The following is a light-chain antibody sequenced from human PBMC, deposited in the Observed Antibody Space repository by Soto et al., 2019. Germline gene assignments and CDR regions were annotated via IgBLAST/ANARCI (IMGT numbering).Light chain of an antibody. CDR2: EAS. Sequence: DIQLTQSPSTLSAYIAYRVTSTCRASQSISGWLAWYQQKPGKAPKLLIYEASSLESGVPSGFSGSGSGTEFTLTISSLQAEGVATYYCQQYNSYPDAFGQGTKVDIK. V-gene: IGKV1-5*01. J-gene: IGKJ1*01. CDR3: QQYNSYPDA. CDR1: QSISGW.